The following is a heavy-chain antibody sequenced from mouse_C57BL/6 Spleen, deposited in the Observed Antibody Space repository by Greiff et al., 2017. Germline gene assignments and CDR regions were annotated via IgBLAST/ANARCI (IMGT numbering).Heavy chain of an antibody. CDR2: IYPGSGST. D-gene: IGHD1-1*01. J-gene: IGHJ2*01. CDR1: GYTFTSYW. Sequence: VQLQQPGAELVKPGASVKMSCKASGYTFTSYWITWVKQRPGQGLEWIGDIYPGSGSTNYNEKFKSKATLTVDTSSSTAYMQLSSLTSEDSAVYYCARRDYGSRVIDYWGQGTTLTVSS. V-gene: IGHV1-55*01. CDR3: ARRDYGSRVIDY.